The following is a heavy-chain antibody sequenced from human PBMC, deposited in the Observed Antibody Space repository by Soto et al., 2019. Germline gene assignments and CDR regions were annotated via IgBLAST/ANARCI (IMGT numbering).Heavy chain of an antibody. J-gene: IGHJ4*02. D-gene: IGHD3-10*01. CDR2: ISAYNGNT. CDR3: ARDKGLTMVRGVTY. CDR1: GYTFTSYG. Sequence: QVQLVQSGAEVKKPGASVKVSCKASGYTFTSYGISWVRQAPGQGLEWMGWISAYNGNTNYAQKLQGRVTMTTDTSTRTAYMQLRSRRSDDTAVDYCARDKGLTMVRGVTYWGQGTLVTVSS. V-gene: IGHV1-18*01.